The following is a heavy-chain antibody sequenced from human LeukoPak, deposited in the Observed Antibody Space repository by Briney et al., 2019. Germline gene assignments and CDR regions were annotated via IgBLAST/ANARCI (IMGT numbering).Heavy chain of an antibody. J-gene: IGHJ4*02. V-gene: IGHV1-46*01. CDR3: ARDLTAAGPRGDAFDI. D-gene: IGHD6-13*01. Sequence: ASVKVSCKASGYTFTSYYMHWVRQAPGQGLEWMGIINPSGGSTSYAQKFQGRVTMTRDTSTSTVYMELSSLRSEDTAVYYCARDLTAAGPRGDAFDIWGQGTLVIVSS. CDR2: INPSGGST. CDR1: GYTFTSYY.